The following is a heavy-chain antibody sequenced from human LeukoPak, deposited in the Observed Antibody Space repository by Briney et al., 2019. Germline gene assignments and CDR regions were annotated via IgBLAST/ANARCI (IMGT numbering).Heavy chain of an antibody. J-gene: IGHJ4*02. CDR1: GDSISSSNYY. CDR2: MYYSGST. CDR3: AGGSGGSENY. Sequence: SETLSLTCTVSGDSISSSNYYWGWIRQPPGKGLEWIGSMYYSGSTNYNPSLKSRVTISIDTSKNQFSLKLSSVTAADTAVYYCAGGSGGSENYWGQGTLVTVTS. D-gene: IGHD3-10*01. V-gene: IGHV4-39*07.